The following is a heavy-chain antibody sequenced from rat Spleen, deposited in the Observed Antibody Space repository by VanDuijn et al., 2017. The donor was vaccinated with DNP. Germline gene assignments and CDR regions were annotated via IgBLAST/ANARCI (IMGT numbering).Heavy chain of an antibody. J-gene: IGHJ3*01. CDR3: ATHQVYYGLSFVY. Sequence: EVQLVESGGGLVQPGRSLKLSCAASGFTFSYYWMTWIRQVPGKGLEWIASITSGAGTTSYADSVRGRFTISRDNVRSTQYLQMDSLRSEDTATYYCATHQVYYGLSFVYWGQGTLVTVSS. D-gene: IGHD1-6*01. CDR2: ITSGAGTT. CDR1: GFTFSYYW. V-gene: IGHV5S13*01.